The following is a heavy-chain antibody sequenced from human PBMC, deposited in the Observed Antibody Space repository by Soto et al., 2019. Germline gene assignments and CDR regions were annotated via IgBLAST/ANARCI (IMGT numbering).Heavy chain of an antibody. J-gene: IGHJ4*02. CDR2: ISGNGRNT. Sequence: PGGSLRLSCAASGFTFSNYAMNWVRQAPGKGLEWVSTISGNGRNTYYADSVKGRFTIFRDNSKNTLYLRMNSLRAEDTAVYYCAKDIWMAVAGTCYWGQGTLVTVSS. V-gene: IGHV3-23*01. D-gene: IGHD6-19*01. CDR3: AKDIWMAVAGTCY. CDR1: GFTFSNYA.